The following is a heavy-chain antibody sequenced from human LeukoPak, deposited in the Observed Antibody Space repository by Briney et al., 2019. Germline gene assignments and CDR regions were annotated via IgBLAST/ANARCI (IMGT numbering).Heavy chain of an antibody. Sequence: GRSLRLSCLSSGFTFSSYGMHWVRQAPGKGLEWVAFIWYDGSNKYYADSVKGRFTISRDNSENTLYLQMNSLRAEDTAVYYCARAVGPYDYWGQGTPVTVSS. CDR2: IWYDGSNK. CDR1: GFTFSSYG. V-gene: IGHV3-33*01. J-gene: IGHJ4*02. CDR3: ARAVGPYDY. D-gene: IGHD3-10*01.